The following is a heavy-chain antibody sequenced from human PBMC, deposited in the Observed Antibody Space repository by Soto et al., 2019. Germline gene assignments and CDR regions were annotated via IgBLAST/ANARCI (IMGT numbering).Heavy chain of an antibody. CDR1: GFSFSSFA. CDR3: AKNNGWDGKSDAFDI. V-gene: IGHV3-23*01. D-gene: IGHD6-19*01. Sequence: EVQLLESGGGLVQPGGSLRLSCAASGFSFSSFALTWVRQAPGKGLEWVSAISGSGGHTYYADSVTGRFTISRDNSNNTLYLQMNSRRVEDTALYYCAKNNGWDGKSDAFDIWGQGTMVTVSS. J-gene: IGHJ3*02. CDR2: ISGSGGHT.